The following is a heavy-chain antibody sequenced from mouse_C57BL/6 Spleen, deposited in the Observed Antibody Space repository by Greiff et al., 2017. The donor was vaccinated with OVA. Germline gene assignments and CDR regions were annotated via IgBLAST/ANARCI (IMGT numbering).Heavy chain of an antibody. CDR2: IDPSDSYT. CDR1: GYTFTSYW. J-gene: IGHJ1*03. CDR3: AREGGYLDV. Sequence: VKLQQPGAELVRPGTSVKLSCKASGYTFTSYWMHWVKQRPGQGLEWIGVIDPSDSYTNYNQKFKGKATLTVDTSSSTAYMQLSSLTSEDSAVYYCAREGGYLDVWGTGTTVTVSS. V-gene: IGHV1-59*01.